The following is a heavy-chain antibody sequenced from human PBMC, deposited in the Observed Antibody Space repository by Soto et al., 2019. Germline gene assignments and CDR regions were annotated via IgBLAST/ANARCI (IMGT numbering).Heavy chain of an antibody. CDR3: ARDRYSYYDFWSGSLPYYYYGMDV. D-gene: IGHD3-3*01. J-gene: IGHJ6*02. Sequence: GGSLRLSCAASGFTFSSYWMSWVRQAPGKGLGWVANIKQDGSEEYYVDSVKGRFTISRDNAKNSLYLQMNSLRAEDTAVYYCARDRYSYYDFWSGSLPYYYYGMDVWGQGTTVTVSS. CDR1: GFTFSSYW. CDR2: IKQDGSEE. V-gene: IGHV3-7*01.